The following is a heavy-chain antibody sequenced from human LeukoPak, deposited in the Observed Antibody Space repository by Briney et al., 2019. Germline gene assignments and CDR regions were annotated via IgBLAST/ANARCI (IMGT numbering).Heavy chain of an antibody. CDR1: GFTFSSYA. Sequence: GGSLRLSCAASGFTFSSYAMHWVRQAPGKGLEWVTIISFDGSNKYYADSVKGRFTISRDNSKNTLYLQMKSLRAEDTAVYYCSKDVEYGSGTATGYWGQGSLVTVSS. V-gene: IGHV3-30*04. CDR2: ISFDGSNK. J-gene: IGHJ4*02. D-gene: IGHD3-10*01. CDR3: SKDVEYGSGTATGY.